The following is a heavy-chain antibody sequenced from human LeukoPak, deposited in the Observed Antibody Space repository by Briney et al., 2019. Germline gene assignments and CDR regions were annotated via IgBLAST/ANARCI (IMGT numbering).Heavy chain of an antibody. V-gene: IGHV3-30*02. CDR3: AKAPSLWFGELFLDY. J-gene: IGHJ4*02. Sequence: GGSLRLSCAASGFIFSSNAMHWVRQAPGKGLEWVAFIRYDGSNKDYADSVKGRFTISRDNSKNSLYLQMNSLRAEDTALYYCAKAPSLWFGELFLDYWGQGTLVTVSS. CDR2: IRYDGSNK. D-gene: IGHD3-10*01. CDR1: GFIFSSNA.